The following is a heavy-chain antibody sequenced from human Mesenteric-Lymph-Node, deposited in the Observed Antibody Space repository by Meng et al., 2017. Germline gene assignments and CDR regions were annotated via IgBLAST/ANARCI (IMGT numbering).Heavy chain of an antibody. V-gene: IGHV3-33*01. J-gene: IGHJ3*02. CDR1: GFTFSSYG. CDR2: IWYDGSNK. CDR3: ARDGGYSYGSAAFDI. D-gene: IGHD5-18*01. Sequence: GESLKISCAASGFTFSSYGMHWVRQAPGKGLEWVAVIWYDGSNKYYADSVKGRFTISRDNSKNTLYLQMNSLRAEDTAVYYCARDGGYSYGSAAFDIWGQGTMVTVSS.